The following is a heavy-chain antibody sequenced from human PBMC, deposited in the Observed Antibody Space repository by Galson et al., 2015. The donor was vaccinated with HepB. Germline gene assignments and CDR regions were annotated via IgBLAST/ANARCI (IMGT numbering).Heavy chain of an antibody. V-gene: IGHV3-23*01. J-gene: IGHJ4*02. D-gene: IGHD6-13*01. CDR3: ATGVYSSLGGGY. CDR2: ISGSGGST. CDR1: GFTFSSYA. Sequence: SLRLSCAASGFTFSSYAMSWVRQAPGKGLEWVSAISGSGGSTYYADSVKGRFTISRDNSKNTLYLQMSSLRAEDTAVYYCATGVYSSLGGGYWGQGTLVTVSS.